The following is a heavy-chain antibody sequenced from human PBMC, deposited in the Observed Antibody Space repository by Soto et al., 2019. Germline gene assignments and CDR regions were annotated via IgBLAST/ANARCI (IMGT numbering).Heavy chain of an antibody. J-gene: IGHJ4*02. V-gene: IGHV3-48*04. CDR2: ISSSSSTI. D-gene: IGHD2-2*03. CDR3: ARAVDILVVPAAFDY. CDR1: GFTFSSYS. Sequence: GGSLRLSCAASGFTFSSYSMNWVRQAPGKGLEWVSYISSSSSTIYYADSVKGRFTISRDNAKNSLYLQMNSLRAEDTAVYYCARAVDILVVPAAFDYLGQGTLVTVSS.